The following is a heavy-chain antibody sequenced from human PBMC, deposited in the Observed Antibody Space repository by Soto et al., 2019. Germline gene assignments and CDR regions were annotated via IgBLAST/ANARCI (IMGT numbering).Heavy chain of an antibody. Sequence: PSETLSLTCTVSGGSISSGGYYWSWIRQHPGKGLEWIGYIYYSGSTYYNPSLKSRVTISVDTSKNQFSLKLSSVTAADTAVYYCARDTPTPYYDFWSGLGMDVWGQGTTVTVS. V-gene: IGHV4-31*03. J-gene: IGHJ6*02. D-gene: IGHD3-3*01. CDR1: GGSISSGGYY. CDR3: ARDTPTPYYDFWSGLGMDV. CDR2: IYYSGST.